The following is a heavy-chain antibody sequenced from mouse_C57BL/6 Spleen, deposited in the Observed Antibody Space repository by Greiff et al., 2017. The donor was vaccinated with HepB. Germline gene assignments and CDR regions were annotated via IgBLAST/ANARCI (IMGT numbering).Heavy chain of an antibody. CDR2: IYPGDGDT. D-gene: IGHD1-1*01. Sequence: QVQLQQSGPELVKPGASVKISCKASGYAFSSSWMNWVKQRPGKGLEWIGRIYPGDGDTNYNGKFKGKATLTADKSSSTAYMQLSRLTSEDSAVYVCERSYCYGSNSYAMDYWGQGTSVTVSS. CDR3: ERSYCYGSNSYAMDY. J-gene: IGHJ4*01. V-gene: IGHV1-82*01. CDR1: GYAFSSSW.